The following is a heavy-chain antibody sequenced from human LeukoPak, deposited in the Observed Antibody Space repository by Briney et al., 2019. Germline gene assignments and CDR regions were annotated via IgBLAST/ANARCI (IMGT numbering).Heavy chain of an antibody. CDR1: GGSFSGYY. CDR3: ARGLRPSSTSCYLKP. D-gene: IGHD2-2*01. Sequence: SETLSLTCAVYGGSFSGYYWSWIRQPPGKGLEWIGEINHSGSTNYNPSLKSRVTISVDTSKNQFSLKLSSVTAADTAVYHCARGLRPSSTSCYLKPWGQGTLVTVSS. V-gene: IGHV4-34*01. CDR2: INHSGST. J-gene: IGHJ5*02.